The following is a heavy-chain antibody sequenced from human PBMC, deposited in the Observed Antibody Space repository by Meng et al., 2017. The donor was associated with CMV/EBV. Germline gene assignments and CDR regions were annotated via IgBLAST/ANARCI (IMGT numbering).Heavy chain of an antibody. V-gene: IGHV1-8*03. D-gene: IGHD2-2*02. CDR2: MNPNSGNT. CDR3: ARGGDCSSTSCYMEKWFFPLQQVYGMDV. CDR1: GYTFTSYD. J-gene: IGHJ6*02. Sequence: ASVKVSCKASGYTFTSYDINWARQATGQGLEWMGWMNPNSGNTGYAQKFQGRVTITRNTSIGTAYMELSSLRSEDTAVYYCARGGDCSSTSCYMEKWFFPLQQVYGMDVWGQGTTVTVSS.